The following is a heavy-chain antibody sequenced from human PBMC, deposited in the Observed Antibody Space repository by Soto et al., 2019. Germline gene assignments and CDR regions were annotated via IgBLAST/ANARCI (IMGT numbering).Heavy chain of an antibody. Sequence: QVQLQESGPGLVKPSQTLSLTCTVSGGSITSGGYYWGWLRQHPGKGREWMGYIYYSGSNYYNPSLKRGVNIPRDTSKNQFPRRLSSVTAADTAVYYCATGNVLGVILGYWGQGTLVTVSS. J-gene: IGHJ4*02. CDR2: IYYSGSN. V-gene: IGHV4-31*03. CDR3: ATGNVLGVILGY. CDR1: GGSITSGGYY. D-gene: IGHD3-16*01.